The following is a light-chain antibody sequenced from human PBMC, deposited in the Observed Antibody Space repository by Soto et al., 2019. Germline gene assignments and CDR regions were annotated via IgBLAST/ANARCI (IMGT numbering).Light chain of an antibody. CDR1: QSISSW. J-gene: IGKJ4*01. Sequence: DIQMTQSPSTLSASLGDRVTITCRASQSISSWLAWYQQKPGKAPKLLIFDASTLESGVPSRFSGTGSGTEFTLTISSLQPDDFATYYCQHYNSVLVTFGGGTKVDIK. V-gene: IGKV1-5*01. CDR2: DAS. CDR3: QHYNSVLVT.